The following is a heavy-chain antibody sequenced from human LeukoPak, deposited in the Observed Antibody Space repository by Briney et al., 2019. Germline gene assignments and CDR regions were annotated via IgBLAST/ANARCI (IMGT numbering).Heavy chain of an antibody. CDR3: VRLGDGYNYHAFDI. D-gene: IGHD5-24*01. Sequence: PSETLSLTCTVSGGSISSSSYYWGWIRQPPGKGLEWIGSIYYSGSTYYNPSLKSRVTISVDTSKNQFSLKLSSVTAADTAVYHCVRLGDGYNYHAFDIWGQGTMVTVSS. J-gene: IGHJ3*02. V-gene: IGHV4-39*01. CDR2: IYYSGST. CDR1: GGSISSSSYY.